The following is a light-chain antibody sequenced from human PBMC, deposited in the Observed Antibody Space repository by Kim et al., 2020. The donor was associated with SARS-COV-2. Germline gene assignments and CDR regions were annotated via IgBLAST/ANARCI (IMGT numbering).Light chain of an antibody. J-gene: IGLJ2*01. CDR2: GNS. CDR3: QSYDSSLSGSVV. CDR1: SSNIGAGYD. Sequence: TIACTGSSSNIGAGYDVDWYQQLPGTAPNLLIYGNSNRPSGVPDRFSGSKSGTSASLAITGLQAEDEADYYCQSYDSSLSGSVVFGGGTQLTVL. V-gene: IGLV1-40*01.